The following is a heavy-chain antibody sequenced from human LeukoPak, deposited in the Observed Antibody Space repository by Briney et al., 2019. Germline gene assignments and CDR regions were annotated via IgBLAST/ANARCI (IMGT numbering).Heavy chain of an antibody. Sequence: TGGSLRFSCAASGFTFSSYGMHWVRQAPGKGLEWVAVISYDGSNKDYADSVKGRFTISRDNSKNTLYLQMNSLRAEDTAVYYCAKDLAEYIALAVGEFDYWGQGTLGTVSS. J-gene: IGHJ4*02. CDR1: GFTFSSYG. V-gene: IGHV3-30*18. CDR3: AKDLAEYIALAVGEFDY. CDR2: ISYDGSNK. D-gene: IGHD6-19*01.